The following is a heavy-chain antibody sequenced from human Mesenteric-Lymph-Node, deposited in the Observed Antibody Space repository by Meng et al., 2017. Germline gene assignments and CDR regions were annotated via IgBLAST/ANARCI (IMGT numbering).Heavy chain of an antibody. V-gene: IGHV4-4*07. CDR1: GGSISSYY. J-gene: IGHJ5*02. Sequence: SETLSLTCTVSGGSISSYYWSWIRQPAGKGLEWIGRIYTSGSTNYNPSLKSRVTMSVDTSKNQFSLKLSTVTAAYTDVYYCARNPSISAAVNHWFDPWGQGTLVTGSS. D-gene: IGHD6-13*01. CDR3: ARNPSISAAVNHWFDP. CDR2: IYTSGST.